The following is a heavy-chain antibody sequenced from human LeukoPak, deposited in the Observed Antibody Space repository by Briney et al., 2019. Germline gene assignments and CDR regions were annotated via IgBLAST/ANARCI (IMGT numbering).Heavy chain of an antibody. CDR2: IIPIFGTA. Sequence: SVKVSCKASGGTFSSYAISWVRQVPGQGLEWMGGIIPIFGTANYAQKFQGRVTITADESTSTAYMELSSLRSEDTAVYYCARDRGYSSGWYEVGYDYWGQGTLVTVSS. CDR1: GGTFSSYA. J-gene: IGHJ4*02. D-gene: IGHD6-19*01. V-gene: IGHV1-69*13. CDR3: ARDRGYSSGWYEVGYDY.